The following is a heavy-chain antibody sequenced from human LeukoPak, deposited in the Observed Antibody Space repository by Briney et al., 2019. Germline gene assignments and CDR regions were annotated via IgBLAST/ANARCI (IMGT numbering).Heavy chain of an antibody. D-gene: IGHD5-18*01. CDR3: ARCGYSYELDY. CDR2: IYYSGST. V-gene: IGHV4-59*01. CDR1: GGSISNYY. J-gene: IGHJ4*02. Sequence: PSETLSLTCTVSGGSISNYYWSWIRQPPGKGLEWIGYIYYSGSTNYNPSLKSRVTISVDTSKNQFSLKLSSVTAADTAVYYCARCGYSYELDYWGQGTLVTVSS.